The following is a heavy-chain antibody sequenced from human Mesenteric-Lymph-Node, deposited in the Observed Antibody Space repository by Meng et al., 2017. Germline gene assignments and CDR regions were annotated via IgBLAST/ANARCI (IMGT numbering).Heavy chain of an antibody. CDR1: GFTFRNSG. Sequence: GESLKISCEASGFTFRNSGMNWLRQAPGKGLEWVAVIWYDGSKKYYADSVKGRFTISRDNSKNTVYMEMNSLRAEDTAVYYCAREACGRDCSSSAATDGFDLWGQGTMVTVSS. D-gene: IGHD2-21*02. CDR3: AREACGRDCSSSAATDGFDL. V-gene: IGHV3-33*01. J-gene: IGHJ3*01. CDR2: IWYDGSKK.